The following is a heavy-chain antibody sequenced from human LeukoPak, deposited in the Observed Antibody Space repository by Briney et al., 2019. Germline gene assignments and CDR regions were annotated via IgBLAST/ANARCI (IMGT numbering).Heavy chain of an antibody. J-gene: IGHJ4*02. CDR1: GFTFDDYA. Sequence: GGSLRLSCAASGFTFDDYAMHWVRQPPGKGLEWVSGISWNSGSIGYADSAKGRFTISRDHAKNSLYLQMNSLRAEDTALYYCAKDMGVVPAAASDYWGQGTLVTVSS. CDR3: AKDMGVVPAAASDY. CDR2: ISWNSGSI. D-gene: IGHD2-2*01. V-gene: IGHV3-9*01.